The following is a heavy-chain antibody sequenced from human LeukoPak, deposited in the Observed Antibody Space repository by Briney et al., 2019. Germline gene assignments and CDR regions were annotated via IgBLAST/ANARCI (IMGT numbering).Heavy chain of an antibody. D-gene: IGHD3-10*01. J-gene: IGHJ6*03. V-gene: IGHV1-18*01. Sequence: ASVKVSCKASGYTFSSSDISWVRQAPGQGLEWMGWISAYNGNTNYAQKLQGRVTMTTDTSTSTAYMELRSLRSDDTAVYYCARGSRGSGSYYIRPNYYYMDVWGKGTTVTISS. CDR1: GYTFSSSD. CDR3: ARGSRGSGSYYIRPNYYYMDV. CDR2: ISAYNGNT.